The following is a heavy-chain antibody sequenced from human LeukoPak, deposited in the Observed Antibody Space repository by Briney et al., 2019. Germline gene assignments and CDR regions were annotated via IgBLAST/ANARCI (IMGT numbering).Heavy chain of an antibody. V-gene: IGHV3-21*04. CDR1: AFSLSAYN. CDR3: VRDRGTYRPIDY. CDR2: ISYTGTYI. Sequence: GGSLRLSCAASAFSLSAYNMNWVRKPPGKGLGWVSSISYTGTYIYYADSVKGRFTISRDNAQNSLYLQMNSLRAEDTAIYYCVRDRGTYRPIDYWGQGTLVTVSS. J-gene: IGHJ4*02. D-gene: IGHD1-26*01.